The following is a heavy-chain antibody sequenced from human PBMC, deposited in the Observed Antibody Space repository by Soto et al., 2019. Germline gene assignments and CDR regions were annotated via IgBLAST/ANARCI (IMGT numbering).Heavy chain of an antibody. J-gene: IGHJ4*02. CDR1: GLTFRNHA. CDR3: VSWVSPHFDY. Sequence: EVQLLESGGGLVQPGGSLRLSCAVSGLTFRNHAMSWVRQAPGKGLEWVSTIAPIGYSTHYAGSGEGRFTISRDDSKSTLDLQMNSLRADDTAVYYCVSWVSPHFDYWGQGTLVSVSS. D-gene: IGHD2-8*01. V-gene: IGHV3-23*01. CDR2: IAPIGYST.